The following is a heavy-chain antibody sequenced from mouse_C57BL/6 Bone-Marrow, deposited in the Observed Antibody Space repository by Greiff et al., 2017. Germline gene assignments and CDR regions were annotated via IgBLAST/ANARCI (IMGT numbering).Heavy chain of an antibody. CDR3: ATYYSNFYYYAMDY. CDR1: GYTFTSYW. Sequence: QVQLQQPGAELVKPGASVKLSCKASGYTFTSYWMHWVKQRPGRGLEWIGRIDPNSGGTKYNEKFKSKATLTVDKPSSTAYMQLSSLTSEDSAVXYCATYYSNFYYYAMDYWGQGTSVTVSS. J-gene: IGHJ4*01. V-gene: IGHV1-72*01. D-gene: IGHD2-5*01. CDR2: IDPNSGGT.